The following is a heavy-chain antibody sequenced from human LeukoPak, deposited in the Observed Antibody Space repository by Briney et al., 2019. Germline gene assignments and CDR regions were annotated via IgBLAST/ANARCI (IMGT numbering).Heavy chain of an antibody. CDR3: ARGQNYGDPDP. J-gene: IGHJ5*02. V-gene: IGHV1-18*04. Sequence: ASVKVSCKASGYTFTGYYIHWVRQAPGQGLEWMGWISAYNGNTNYAQKLQGRVTMTTDTSTSTAYMELRSLRSDDTAVYYCARGQNYGDPDPWGQGTLVTVSS. D-gene: IGHD4-17*01. CDR2: ISAYNGNT. CDR1: GYTFTGYY.